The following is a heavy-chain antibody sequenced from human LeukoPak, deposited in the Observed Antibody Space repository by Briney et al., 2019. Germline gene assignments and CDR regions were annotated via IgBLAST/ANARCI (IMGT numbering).Heavy chain of an antibody. CDR2: ISGSGGST. CDR1: GFTFSSYA. J-gene: IGHJ4*02. D-gene: IGHD5-18*01. CDR3: ARGYSYGYNY. Sequence: GGSLRLSCAASGFTFSSYAMSWLRQAPAKGLEGVSAISGSGGSTYYADSVKGRFTITRDNYKNTLYLQMNSLRAEDTAVYYCARGYSYGYNYWGQGTLVTVSS. V-gene: IGHV3-23*01.